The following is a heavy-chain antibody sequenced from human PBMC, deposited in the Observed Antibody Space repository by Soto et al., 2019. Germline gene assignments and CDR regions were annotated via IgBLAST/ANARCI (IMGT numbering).Heavy chain of an antibody. CDR1: GFSFSDYY. V-gene: IGHV3-11*01. CDR3: ARDLSPYSDYYDESSSETWFDP. J-gene: IGHJ5*02. Sequence: GGSLRLSCAASGFSFSDYYMSWIRQPPGKGLEWVSYISKSVSIIHYADSVKGRFTISRDNAKNSLYLQMNSLRAEDTALYYCARDLSPYSDYYDESSSETWFDPWGQGTLVTVSS. D-gene: IGHD3-22*01. CDR2: ISKSVSII.